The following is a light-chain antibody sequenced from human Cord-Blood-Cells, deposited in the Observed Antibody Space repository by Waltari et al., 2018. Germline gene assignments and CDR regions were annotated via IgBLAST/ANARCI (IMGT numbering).Light chain of an antibody. CDR1: QSISSY. CDR3: QQSYSTPYT. J-gene: IGKJ2*01. CDR2: AAS. Sequence: IQLTQSPSSLSGSVGKRITITCRACQSISSYLNCYQQKPGKAPKLLIYAASSLQSGVPSRFSGSGSGTDFTLTISSLQPEDFATYYCQQSYSTPYTFGQGTKLEIK. V-gene: IGKV1-39*01.